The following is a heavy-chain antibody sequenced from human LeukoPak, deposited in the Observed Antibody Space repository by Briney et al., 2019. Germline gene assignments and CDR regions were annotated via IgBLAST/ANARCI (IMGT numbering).Heavy chain of an antibody. V-gene: IGHV3-23*01. J-gene: IGHJ5*02. CDR1: GFTFSSYA. D-gene: IGHD4-17*01. CDR3: AKDKDYGVLGWFDP. CDR2: VSGSGGST. Sequence: PGASLRLSCAASGFTFSSYAMSWVRQAPGKGLEWVSAVSGSGGSTHYADSVKGRFTISRDNSKNTLYLQMSSLRAEDTAVYYCAKDKDYGVLGWFDPWGQGTLVTVSS.